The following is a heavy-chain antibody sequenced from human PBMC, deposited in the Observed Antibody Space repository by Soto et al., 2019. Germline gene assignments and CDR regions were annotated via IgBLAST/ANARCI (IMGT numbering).Heavy chain of an antibody. D-gene: IGHD5-12*01. Sequence: QVQLQQWGAGLLKPSETLSLNCAVNGGSLSGYYWSWIRQPPGKGLEWIGEIKDGGRTNYSPSLKSQATISSDTPNNQFSLRLYSVTAADTGVYYCARVQEGVVPTHWDQGPLVTVSS. CDR1: GGSLSGYY. CDR3: ARVQEGVVPTH. CDR2: IKDGGRT. V-gene: IGHV4-34*01. J-gene: IGHJ4*02.